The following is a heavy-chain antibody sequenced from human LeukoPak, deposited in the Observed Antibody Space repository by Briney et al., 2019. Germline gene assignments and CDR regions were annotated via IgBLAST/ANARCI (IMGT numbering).Heavy chain of an antibody. CDR2: IYHSGST. J-gene: IGHJ4*02. V-gene: IGHV4-30-2*01. CDR3: ARHHPRSDILTGYLDY. Sequence: SSQTLSLTCTVSGGSISSGGYYWSWIRQPPGKGLEWIGYIYHSGSTYYNPSLKSRVTISVDRSKNQFSLKLSSVTAADTAVYYCARHHPRSDILTGYLDYWGQGTLVTVSS. D-gene: IGHD3-9*01. CDR1: GGSISSGGYY.